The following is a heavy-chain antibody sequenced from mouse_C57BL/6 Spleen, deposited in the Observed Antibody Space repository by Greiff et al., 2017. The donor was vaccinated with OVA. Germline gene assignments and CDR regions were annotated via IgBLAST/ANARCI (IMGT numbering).Heavy chain of an antibody. Sequence: QVQLQQPGAELVKPGASVKLSCKASGYTFTSYWMHWVKQRPGQGLEWIGMIHPNSGSTNYNEKFKSKATLTVDKSSSTAYIQLSSLTSEDSAVYYCARSTMVTTGYFDYWGQGTTLTVSS. J-gene: IGHJ2*01. CDR3: ARSTMVTTGYFDY. CDR2: IHPNSGST. D-gene: IGHD2-2*01. V-gene: IGHV1-64*01. CDR1: GYTFTSYW.